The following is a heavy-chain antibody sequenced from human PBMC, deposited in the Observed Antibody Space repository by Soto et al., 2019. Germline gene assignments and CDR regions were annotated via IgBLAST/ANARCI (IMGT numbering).Heavy chain of an antibody. D-gene: IGHD2-8*02. Sequence: QVQLQQWGAGLLKPSETLSLTCAVYGGSFSGYYWTWIRQPPGTGLEWIGEINHSGSTNYNPSLKSRVTISVDPAKNQFSLKLTSVTAADTAVYYCARDKNTGLFDYWGQGTLVTVSS. V-gene: IGHV4-34*01. CDR1: GGSFSGYY. J-gene: IGHJ4*02. CDR3: ARDKNTGLFDY. CDR2: INHSGST.